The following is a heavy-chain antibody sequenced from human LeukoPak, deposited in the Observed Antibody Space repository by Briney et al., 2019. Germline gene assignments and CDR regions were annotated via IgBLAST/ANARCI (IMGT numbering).Heavy chain of an antibody. V-gene: IGHV3-30*02. Sequence: GGSPRLSCAASGFTFNNFGMHWVRQAPGKGLEWVSFIGYEGVHKYYADSVKGRFTISKDNSKATLYLQMNSLRPEDTAVYYCAKDLHGGYSSDYWGQGTLVTVFS. CDR3: AKDLHGGYSSDY. CDR1: GFTFNNFG. J-gene: IGHJ4*02. D-gene: IGHD4-23*01. CDR2: IGYEGVHK.